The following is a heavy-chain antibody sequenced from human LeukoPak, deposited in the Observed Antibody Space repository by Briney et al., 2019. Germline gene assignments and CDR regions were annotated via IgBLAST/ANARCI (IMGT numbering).Heavy chain of an antibody. Sequence: PGGSLRLSCAASGFTFSSYAMSWVRQAPGKGLEWVSAIRGSGGSTYYADSVKGRFTISRDNSKNTLYLQMNSLRAEDTAVYYCAKDRVRSGSGIPFDYWGQGTLVTVSS. CDR2: IRGSGGST. V-gene: IGHV3-23*01. D-gene: IGHD6-19*01. CDR3: AKDRVRSGSGIPFDY. CDR1: GFTFSSYA. J-gene: IGHJ4*02.